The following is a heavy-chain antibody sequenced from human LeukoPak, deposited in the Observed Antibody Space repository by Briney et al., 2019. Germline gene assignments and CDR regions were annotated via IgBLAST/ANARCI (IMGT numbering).Heavy chain of an antibody. Sequence: GESLKISCKGSGYSFPIYWIAWVRQMPGKGLEWMGIIYPGDSDTSYSTSFQGEVTISADKSISTAYLQWSSLKASDTAMYYCARNQIMGATRSPFDYWGQGTLVTVSS. J-gene: IGHJ4*02. D-gene: IGHD1-26*01. V-gene: IGHV5-51*01. CDR3: ARNQIMGATRSPFDY. CDR1: GYSFPIYW. CDR2: IYPGDSDT.